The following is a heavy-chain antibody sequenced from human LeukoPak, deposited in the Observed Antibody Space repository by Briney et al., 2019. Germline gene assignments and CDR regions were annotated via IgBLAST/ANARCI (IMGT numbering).Heavy chain of an antibody. CDR3: ARFYDGYPPPIDY. Sequence: SVKVSCKASGYTFTSYAISWVRQAPGQGLEWMGRIIPILGIANYAQKFQGRVTITADKSTSTAYMELSSLRSEDTAVYYCARFYDGYPPPIDYWGQGTLVTVSS. D-gene: IGHD3-16*01. CDR1: GYTFTSYA. V-gene: IGHV1-69*04. J-gene: IGHJ4*02. CDR2: IIPILGIA.